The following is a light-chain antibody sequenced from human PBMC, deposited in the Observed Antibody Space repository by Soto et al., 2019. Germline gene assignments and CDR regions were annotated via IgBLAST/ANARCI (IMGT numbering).Light chain of an antibody. CDR2: AAS. CDR3: QQSYSTPLFT. V-gene: IGKV1-39*01. J-gene: IGKJ3*01. CDR1: QSIRNY. Sequence: DIQMTQSPSSLSASVGDRVTITCQASQSIRNYLNWYQQKPGKAPKLLIYAASSLQSGVPSRFSGGGSGTDFTLTISSLQPEDFATYYCQQSYSTPLFTFGPGTKVDIK.